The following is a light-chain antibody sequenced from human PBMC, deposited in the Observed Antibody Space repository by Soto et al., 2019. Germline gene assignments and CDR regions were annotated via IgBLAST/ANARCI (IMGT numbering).Light chain of an antibody. Sequence: QSALTQPASVSGAPGQSITISCTGTNSDLNYVSWHQQHPGKAPKLMISEVSNRPSGVSNRFSGSKSGNTASLTISGLQAEDEADYYCSSSTSRTTFVFGTGTKLTVL. CDR3: SSSTSRTTFV. CDR1: NSDLNY. CDR2: EVS. J-gene: IGLJ1*01. V-gene: IGLV2-14*01.